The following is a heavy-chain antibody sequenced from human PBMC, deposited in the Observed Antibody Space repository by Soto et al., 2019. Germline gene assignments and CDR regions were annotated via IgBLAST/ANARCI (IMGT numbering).Heavy chain of an antibody. CDR1: GDSVSSNSAA. CDR3: ARAGGSSWYSIHYYYYYGMDV. V-gene: IGHV6-1*01. J-gene: IGHJ6*02. CDR2: TYYRSKWYN. D-gene: IGHD6-13*01. Sequence: SQTLSLTCAISGDSVSSNSAAWNWIRQSPSRGLEWLGRTYYRSKWYNDYAVSVKSRITINPDTSKNQFSLQLNSVTPEDTAVYYCARAGGSSWYSIHYYYYYGMDVWGQGTTVTVSS.